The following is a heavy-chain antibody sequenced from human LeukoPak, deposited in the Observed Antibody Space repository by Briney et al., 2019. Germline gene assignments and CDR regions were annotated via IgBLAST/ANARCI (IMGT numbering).Heavy chain of an antibody. Sequence: GGSLRLSCAASGFTFSSYAMSWVRQAPGKGLEWVSVISGSGGSTYYADSVKGRFTISRDNSKNTLYLQMNSLRAEDTAVYYCVHCGGDCYPCCGMDVWGQGTLVTVSS. CDR1: GFTFSSYA. V-gene: IGHV3-23*01. CDR2: ISGSGGST. CDR3: VHCGGDCYPCCGMDV. D-gene: IGHD2-21*02. J-gene: IGHJ4*02.